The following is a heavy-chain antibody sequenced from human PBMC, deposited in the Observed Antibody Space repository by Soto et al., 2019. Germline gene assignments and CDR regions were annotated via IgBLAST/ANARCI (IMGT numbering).Heavy chain of an antibody. J-gene: IGHJ4*02. CDR1: GFTFSSYA. CDR3: ARDGLITMVRGGYFDY. CDR2: ISYDGSNK. V-gene: IGHV3-30-3*01. D-gene: IGHD3-10*01. Sequence: QVQLVESGGGVVQPGRSLRLSCAASGFTFSSYAMHWVRQAPGKGLAWVAVISYDGSNKYYADSVKGRFTISRDNSKNTLYLQMNSLRAEDTAVYYCARDGLITMVRGGYFDYWGQGTLVTVSS.